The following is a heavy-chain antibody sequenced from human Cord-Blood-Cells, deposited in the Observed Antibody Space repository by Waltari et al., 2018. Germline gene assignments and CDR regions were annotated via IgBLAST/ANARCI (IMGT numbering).Heavy chain of an antibody. CDR2: IYHSGST. CDR3: ARVGIAAATINWFDP. CDR1: GYSISSGYY. Sequence: QVQLQESGPGLVKPSETLSLTCAVSGYSISSGYYWGWIRQPPGKGLEWIGSIYHSGSTYYNPSPKSRVTISVDTSKNQFSLKLSSVTAADTAVYYCARVGIAAATINWFDPWGQGTLVTVSS. V-gene: IGHV4-38-2*01. D-gene: IGHD6-13*01. J-gene: IGHJ5*02.